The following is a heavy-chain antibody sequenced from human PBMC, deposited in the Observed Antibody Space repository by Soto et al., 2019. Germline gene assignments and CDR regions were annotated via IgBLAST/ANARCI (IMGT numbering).Heavy chain of an antibody. J-gene: IGHJ4*02. V-gene: IGHV2-26*01. Sequence: QVTLKESGPVLVKPTETLTLTCTVSGFSLSNARMGVSWIRQPPGKALEWLAHIFSNDEKSYSTSLKSRLTISKDTSKSQVVLTMTNMDAVDTATYYCARNPTGYSSSSVDFDYWGQGTLVTVSS. CDR2: IFSNDEK. CDR1: GFSLSNARMG. CDR3: ARNPTGYSSSSVDFDY. D-gene: IGHD6-13*01.